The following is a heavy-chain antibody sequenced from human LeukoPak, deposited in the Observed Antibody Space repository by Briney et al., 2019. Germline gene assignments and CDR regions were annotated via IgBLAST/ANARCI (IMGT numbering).Heavy chain of an antibody. Sequence: VASVKVSCKVSGYTLTELSMHWVRQAPGKGLEWMGGFDPEDGETIYAQKFQGRVTMTEDTSTDTAYMELSSLRSEDTAVYYCATDRYYYDSSGYLWWGQGTLVTVSS. D-gene: IGHD3-22*01. CDR2: FDPEDGET. CDR3: ATDRYYYDSSGYLW. V-gene: IGHV1-24*01. J-gene: IGHJ4*02. CDR1: GYTLTELS.